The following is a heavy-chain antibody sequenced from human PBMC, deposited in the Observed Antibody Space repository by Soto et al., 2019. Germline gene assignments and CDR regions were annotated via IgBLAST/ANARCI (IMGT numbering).Heavy chain of an antibody. J-gene: IGHJ3*02. V-gene: IGHV3-23*01. D-gene: IGHD1-7*01. CDR3: AKCMQAYWNYDAHHI. CDR2: ITATGGTT. Sequence: GGSLRLSCAASGFTFSSYSMSWVRQAPGKGLEWVAHITATGGTTYYADSVKGRFTISRDTSRNTLYLQMNGLRAEDTALYYCAKCMQAYWNYDAHHIWGQGTMVTVSS. CDR1: GFTFSSYS.